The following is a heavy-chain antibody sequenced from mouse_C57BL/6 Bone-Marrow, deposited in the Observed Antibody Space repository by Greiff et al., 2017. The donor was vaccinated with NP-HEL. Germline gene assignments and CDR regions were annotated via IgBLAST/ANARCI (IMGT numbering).Heavy chain of an antibody. J-gene: IGHJ1*03. V-gene: IGHV1-22*01. CDR1: GYTFTDYN. D-gene: IGHD2-4*01. CDR3: ARAYYDYFYWYCDV. CDR2: INPNNGGT. Sequence: DVQLQESGPELVKPGASVKMSCKASGYTFTDYNMHWVKQSHGKSLEWIGYINPNNGGTSYNQKFKGKATLTVNKSSSTAYMELRSLTSEDSAVYYCARAYYDYFYWYCDVWGTGTTVTVSS.